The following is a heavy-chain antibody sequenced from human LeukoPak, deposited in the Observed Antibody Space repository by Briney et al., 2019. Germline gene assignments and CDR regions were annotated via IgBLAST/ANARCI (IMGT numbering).Heavy chain of an antibody. CDR2: ISGSGGST. Sequence: PGGSLRLSCAASGFTFSSYAMSWVRQAPGKGLEWVSAISGSGGSTYYADSVKGRFTISRDNSKNTLYLQMNSLRAEDTAVYYCAKVGDYVWGSYRLEGYYFDYWGQGTMVTVSS. D-gene: IGHD3-16*02. CDR1: GFTFSSYA. J-gene: IGHJ4*03. V-gene: IGHV3-23*01. CDR3: AKVGDYVWGSYRLEGYYFDY.